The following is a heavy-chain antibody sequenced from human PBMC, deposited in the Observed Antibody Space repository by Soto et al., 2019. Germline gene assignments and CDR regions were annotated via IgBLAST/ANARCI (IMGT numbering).Heavy chain of an antibody. CDR3: ARAVDYSNYVYYFDY. Sequence: PSETLSLTCTVSGGSISSYYWSWIRQPPGKGLEWIGYIYYSGSTNYNPSLKSRVTISVDTSKNQFSLKLSSVTAADTAVYYCARAVDYSNYVYYFDYWGQGTLVTVSS. D-gene: IGHD4-4*01. V-gene: IGHV4-59*01. J-gene: IGHJ4*02. CDR2: IYYSGST. CDR1: GGSISSYY.